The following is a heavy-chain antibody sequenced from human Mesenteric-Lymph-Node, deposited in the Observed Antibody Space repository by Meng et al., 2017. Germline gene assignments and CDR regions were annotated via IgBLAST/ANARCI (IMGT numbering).Heavy chain of an antibody. CDR3: AKDISLGYCTNGVCYYFDY. CDR1: GFTFDDYA. V-gene: IGHV3-9*01. J-gene: IGHJ4*02. D-gene: IGHD2-8*01. Sequence: GGSLRLSCAASGFTFDDYAMHWVRQAPGKGLEWVSGISWNSGSIGYADSVKGRFTISRDNAKNSLYLQMNSLRAEDTALYYCAKDISLGYCTNGVCYYFDYWGQGNLVNVSS. CDR2: ISWNSGSI.